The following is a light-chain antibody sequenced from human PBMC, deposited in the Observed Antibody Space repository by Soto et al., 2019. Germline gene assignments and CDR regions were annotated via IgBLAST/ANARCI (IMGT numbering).Light chain of an antibody. CDR1: QSISSY. J-gene: IGKJ2*01. Sequence: DIQMTQSPSILSASVGDRVTITCRASQSISSYLAWYQQKPGKAPKLLIYKASSLESGVPSRFSGSGSGTEFTLTISSLRPDDFATYYCQQYNTYSVTFGQGTKLEIK. CDR3: QQYNTYSVT. V-gene: IGKV1-5*03. CDR2: KAS.